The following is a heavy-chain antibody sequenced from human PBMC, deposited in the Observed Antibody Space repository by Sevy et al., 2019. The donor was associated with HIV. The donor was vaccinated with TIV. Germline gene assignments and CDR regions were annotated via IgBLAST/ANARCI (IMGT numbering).Heavy chain of an antibody. CDR2: FYYSGRT. CDR3: ASCSPDYYYGMDV. D-gene: IGHD2-15*01. Sequence: SETLSLTCTVSGDSIGNNYWSWIRQPPGKGLEWIGYFYYSGRTNYNPSLKSRVTIPADTSKNQFSLKLISVTAADTAVYFCASCSPDYYYGMDVWGQGTTVTVSS. J-gene: IGHJ6*02. CDR1: GDSIGNNY. V-gene: IGHV4-59*01.